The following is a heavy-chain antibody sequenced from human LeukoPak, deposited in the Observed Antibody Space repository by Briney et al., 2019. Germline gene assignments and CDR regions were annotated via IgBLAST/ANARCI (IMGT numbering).Heavy chain of an antibody. J-gene: IGHJ4*02. CDR2: INPSGGST. V-gene: IGHV1-46*01. Sequence: GASVKVSCKASGGTFSSYAIGWVRQAPGQGLEWMGIINPSGGSTNYAQKFQGRVTMTRDTSTSTVYMELSSLRSEDTAVYYCARFAVHRRLAVAGQFGLDYWGQGTLVTVSS. CDR1: GGTFSSYA. CDR3: ARFAVHRRLAVAGQFGLDY. D-gene: IGHD6-19*01.